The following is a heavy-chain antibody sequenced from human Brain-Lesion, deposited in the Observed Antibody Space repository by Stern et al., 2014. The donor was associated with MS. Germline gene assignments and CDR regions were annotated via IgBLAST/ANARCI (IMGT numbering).Heavy chain of an antibody. CDR1: GGSISSGDNY. CDR3: ARVPDYGDAFFDY. Sequence: QLQLQESGPGLVKPSQTLSLTCTVSGGSISSGDNYWSWLRQPPGQGPEWIGYIPYSGGTYFNPSLKSRATISADTSKNQFSLKLNSMTAADTAVYYCARVPDYGDAFFDYWGQGILVTVSS. CDR2: IPYSGGT. J-gene: IGHJ4*02. D-gene: IGHD4-17*01. V-gene: IGHV4-30-4*01.